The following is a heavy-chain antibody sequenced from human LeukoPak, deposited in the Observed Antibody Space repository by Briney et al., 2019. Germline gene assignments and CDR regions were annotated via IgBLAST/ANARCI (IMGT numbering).Heavy chain of an antibody. J-gene: IGHJ4*02. CDR3: ASAGSGSGNMDLDF. CDR1: GYTFTGYY. D-gene: IGHD3-10*01. V-gene: IGHV1-2*02. CDR2: INPNSGGT. Sequence: ASVKVSCKASGYTFTGYYMHWVRQAPGQGLEWMGWINPNSGGTNYPQKFQGRVTMTRDTSINTAYMELSSLRSDDTAVYYCASAGSGSGNMDLDFWGERTLVTLSS.